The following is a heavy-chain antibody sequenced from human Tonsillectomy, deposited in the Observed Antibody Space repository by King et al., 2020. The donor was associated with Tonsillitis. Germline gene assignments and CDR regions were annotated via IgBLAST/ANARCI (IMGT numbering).Heavy chain of an antibody. J-gene: IGHJ4*02. CDR1: GFTFSSYG. V-gene: IGHV3-30*18. CDR3: AKDLSRYYGSGSYFY. D-gene: IGHD3-10*01. CDR2: ISYDGSNK. Sequence: VQLVESGGGVVQPGRSLRLSCAASGFTFSSYGMHWVRQAPGKGLKWVAVISYDGSNKYYADSVKGRFTISRDNSKNTLYLQMNSLRAEDTAVYYCAKDLSRYYGSGSYFYWGQGTLVTVSS.